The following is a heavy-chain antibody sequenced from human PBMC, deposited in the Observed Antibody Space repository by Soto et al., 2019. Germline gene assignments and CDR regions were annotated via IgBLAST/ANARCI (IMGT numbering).Heavy chain of an antibody. J-gene: IGHJ3*02. CDR1: GFTFSSYA. CDR3: ARDPTEEWELLLSNDAFDI. CDR2: ISYDGSNK. Sequence: GGSLRLSCAASGFTFSSYAMHWVRQAPGKGLEWVAVISYDGSNKYYADSVKGRFTISRDNSKNTLYLQMNSLRAEDTAVYYCARDPTEEWELLLSNDAFDIWGQGTMVTVSS. D-gene: IGHD1-26*01. V-gene: IGHV3-30-3*01.